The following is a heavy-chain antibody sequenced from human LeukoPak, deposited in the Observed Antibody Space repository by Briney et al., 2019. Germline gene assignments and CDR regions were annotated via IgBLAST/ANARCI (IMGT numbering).Heavy chain of an antibody. J-gene: IGHJ4*02. V-gene: IGHV1-8*01. Sequence: ASVKVSCKASGYTFTSYDINWLRQATGQGLEWMGWMNPNSGNTGYAQKFQGRVTMTRNTSMSTAYMEVSSLRSEDTAVYYCAIRTHVDIVATLGERVKKGLDYWGQGTPVTVSS. D-gene: IGHD5-12*01. CDR1: GYTFTSYD. CDR3: AIRTHVDIVATLGERVKKGLDY. CDR2: MNPNSGNT.